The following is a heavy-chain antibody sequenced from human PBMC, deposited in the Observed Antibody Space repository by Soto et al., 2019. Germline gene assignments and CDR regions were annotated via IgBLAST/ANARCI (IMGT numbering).Heavy chain of an antibody. CDR1: GFTFSLYA. Sequence: GSLSLSCAASGFTFSLYAMNWVRQAPGKGLEWVSCISGSDGRTYYADSVKGRFTISRDNSKNTLFLQMNSLGAEDTALYYCAKGRPPTVWRYFDHWGRGTLVT. CDR3: AKGRPPTVWRYFDH. J-gene: IGHJ4*02. D-gene: IGHD4-17*01. CDR2: ISGSDGRT. V-gene: IGHV3-23*01.